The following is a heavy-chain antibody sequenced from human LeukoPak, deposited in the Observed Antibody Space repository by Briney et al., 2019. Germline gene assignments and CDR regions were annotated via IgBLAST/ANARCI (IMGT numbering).Heavy chain of an antibody. V-gene: IGHV1-24*01. J-gene: IGHJ6*03. CDR1: GYTLTELS. D-gene: IGHD4-17*01. Sequence: ASVKVSRKVSGYTLTELSMHWVRQAPGKGLEWMGGFDPEDGETIYAQKFQGRVTMTEDTSTDTAYMELSSLRSEDTAVYYCATISPITNGDPLLYYYYYMDVWGKGTTVTVSS. CDR3: ATISPITNGDPLLYYYYYMDV. CDR2: FDPEDGET.